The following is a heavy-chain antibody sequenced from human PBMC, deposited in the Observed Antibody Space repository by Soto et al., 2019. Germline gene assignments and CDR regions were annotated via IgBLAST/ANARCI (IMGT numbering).Heavy chain of an antibody. D-gene: IGHD6-19*01. CDR3: ARSVAVAGTFDY. CDR2: IYYSGST. J-gene: IGHJ4*02. V-gene: IGHV4-59*01. CDR1: GGSISSYY. Sequence: SETLSLTCTVSGGSISSYYWSWIRQPPGKGLEWIGYIYYSGSTNYNPSLKSRVTISVDTSKNQFSLKLSSVTAADTAVYYCARSVAVAGTFDYWGQGTLVTVSS.